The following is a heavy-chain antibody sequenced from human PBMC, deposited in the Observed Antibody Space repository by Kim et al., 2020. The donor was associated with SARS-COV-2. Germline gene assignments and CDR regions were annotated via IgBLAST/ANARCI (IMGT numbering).Heavy chain of an antibody. CDR1: GYSITSGYY. J-gene: IGHJ5*01. D-gene: IGHD3-10*01. CDR2: IHHNGST. Sequence: SETLSLTCTVSGYSITSGYYWGWIRQSPGKGLEWIGSIHHNGSTYYNPSLESRVSISVDTSNNQFSLKLSSVTAADTAAYYCARVPHETLRGGTFLYWF. V-gene: IGHV4-38-2*02. CDR3: ARVPHETLRGGTFLYWF.